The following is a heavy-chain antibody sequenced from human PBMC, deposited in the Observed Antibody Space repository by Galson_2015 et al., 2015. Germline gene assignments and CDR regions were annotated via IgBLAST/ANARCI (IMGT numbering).Heavy chain of an antibody. D-gene: IGHD5-18*01. CDR3: ARVRSYGLYYFDF. V-gene: IGHV3-7*01. CDR1: GFTFSSYW. J-gene: IGHJ4*02. Sequence: SLRLSCAASGFTFSSYWMSWVRQAPGKGLEWVANIKQDGSEKYYVDSVKGRFTISRDNAKNSLYLQMNSLRAEDTAVYYCARVRSYGLYYFDFWGQGTLVTVSS. CDR2: IKQDGSEK.